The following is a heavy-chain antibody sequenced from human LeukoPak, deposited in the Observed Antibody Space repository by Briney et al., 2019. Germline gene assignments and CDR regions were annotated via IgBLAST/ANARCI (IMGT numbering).Heavy chain of an antibody. CDR1: GGSFSGYY. D-gene: IGHD4-17*01. CDR3: ARGRVLLRFFDY. CDR2: INHSGST. Sequence: SETLSLTCAVYGGSFSGYYRSWIRQPPGKGLEWIGEINHSGSTNYNPSLKSRVTISVDTSKNQFSLKLSSVTAADTAVYYCARGRVLLRFFDYWGQGTLITVSS. V-gene: IGHV4-34*01. J-gene: IGHJ4*02.